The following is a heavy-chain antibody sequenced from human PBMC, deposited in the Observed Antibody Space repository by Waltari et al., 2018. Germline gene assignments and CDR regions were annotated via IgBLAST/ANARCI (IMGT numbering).Heavy chain of an antibody. J-gene: IGHJ4*02. CDR3: AGDYGTTPNYVDF. D-gene: IGHD4-17*01. CDR2: FYHSGST. V-gene: IGHV4-38-2*01. CDR1: GFSISSGHY. Sequence: QVQLQESGPGLVKPSETLSLTCAVSGFSISSGHYWGWIRQSPGKGLEWIGSFYHSGSTYYNPSLKSRVTISEDTSKNQFSLKLRSVTAADTAVYYCAGDYGTTPNYVDFWGQGTLVTVSS.